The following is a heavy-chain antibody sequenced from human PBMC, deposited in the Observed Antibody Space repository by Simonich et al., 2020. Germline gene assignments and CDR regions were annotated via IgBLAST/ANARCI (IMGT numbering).Heavy chain of an antibody. CDR2: INPNSGGT. Sequence: QVQLVQSGAEVKKPGASVKVSCKASGYTFTGYYMHWVRQAPGQGLECRGWINPNSGGTNYAKKFQGRVTMTRDTSISTAYMELSRLRSDDTAVYYCARDELGIQHWYFDLWGRGTLVTVSS. CDR3: ARDELGIQHWYFDL. V-gene: IGHV1-2*02. D-gene: IGHD7-27*01. CDR1: GYTFTGYY. J-gene: IGHJ2*01.